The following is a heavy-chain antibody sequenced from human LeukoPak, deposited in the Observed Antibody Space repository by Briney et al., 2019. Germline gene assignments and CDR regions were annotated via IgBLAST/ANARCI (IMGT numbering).Heavy chain of an antibody. Sequence: GGSLRLSCEASEFTFSRFAMSWIRQPPGTGLELVSTLSGSGSATYYADSVKGRFTTSRDNSKDTLYLQMDNVRADDTAVYYCAKHLGSHSFLFYYMDVWGKGTSVIVSS. V-gene: IGHV3-23*01. CDR2: LSGSGSAT. CDR1: EFTFSRFA. CDR3: AKHLGSHSFLFYYMDV. J-gene: IGHJ6*03. D-gene: IGHD2-21*01.